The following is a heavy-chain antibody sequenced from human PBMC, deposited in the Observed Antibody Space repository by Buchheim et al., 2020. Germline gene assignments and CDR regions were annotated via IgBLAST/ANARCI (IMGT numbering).Heavy chain of an antibody. D-gene: IGHD1-1*01. CDR3: ASLKGRTETGYGMDV. CDR2: ISSSGSIK. CDR1: GFTFSSFE. V-gene: IGHV3-48*03. Sequence: EVQLVESGGGLVLPGGSLRLSCAVAGFTFSSFEMNWVRQAPGKGLEWVSCISSSGSIKYYADSVKGRFTISRDNAENSLYLQMNSLRVEDTAAYYCASLKGRTETGYGMDVWGQGTT. J-gene: IGHJ6*02.